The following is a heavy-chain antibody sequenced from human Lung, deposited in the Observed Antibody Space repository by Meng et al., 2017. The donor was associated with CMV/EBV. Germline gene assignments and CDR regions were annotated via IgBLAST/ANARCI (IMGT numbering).Heavy chain of an antibody. CDR2: VNPISDDT. J-gene: IGHJ4*01. CDR1: GYSFSGFY. Sequence: VQLVQSGAEVNRPGAPVKISCQASGYSFSGFYLNWARQAPGHGLEWLGRVNPISDDTHLAQKFEGRITVTRGATINTAFMELTRLRPDDTAVYYCAKSSDNGWSSWGPGTLVTVSS. V-gene: IGHV1-2*06. D-gene: IGHD6-19*01. CDR3: AKSSDNGWSS.